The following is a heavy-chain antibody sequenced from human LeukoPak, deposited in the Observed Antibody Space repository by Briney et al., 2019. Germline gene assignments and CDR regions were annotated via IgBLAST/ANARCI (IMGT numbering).Heavy chain of an antibody. V-gene: IGHV4-59*01. Sequence: SETLSLTCTVSGGSISSYYWSWIRQPPGKGLECIGYIYYSGSTNYNPSLKSRVTISGDTSKNQSSLKLSSVTAADTAVYYCARSGYSGYDYAFDYWGPGTLVTVSS. CDR3: ARSGYSGYDYAFDY. J-gene: IGHJ4*02. D-gene: IGHD5-12*01. CDR2: IYYSGST. CDR1: GGSISSYY.